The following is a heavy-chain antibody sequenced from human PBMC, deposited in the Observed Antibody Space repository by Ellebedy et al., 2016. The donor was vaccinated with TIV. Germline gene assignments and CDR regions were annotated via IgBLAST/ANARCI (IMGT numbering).Heavy chain of an antibody. CDR2: ISGSGGTT. V-gene: IGHV3-23*01. Sequence: GESLKISCAASGFTFSNYAMSWVRQAPGKGPEWVSAISGSGGTTYYADSVKGRFTVSRDNSKNTLYLQMNSLRAEDTALYYCAKDFSIVRGVTHFDSWGQGTLVTVSS. CDR1: GFTFSNYA. CDR3: AKDFSIVRGVTHFDS. D-gene: IGHD3-10*01. J-gene: IGHJ4*02.